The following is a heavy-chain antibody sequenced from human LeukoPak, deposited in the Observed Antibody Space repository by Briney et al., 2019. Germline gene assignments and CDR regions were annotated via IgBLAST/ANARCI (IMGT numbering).Heavy chain of an antibody. D-gene: IGHD6-13*01. Sequence: GPVKVSCKASGYTFTGYYMHWVRQALGQGLEWMGRINPNSGGTNYAQKFQGRVTMTRDTSISTAYMELSRLRSDDTAVYYCARGGQQLVLYYFDYWGQGTLVTVSS. V-gene: IGHV1-2*06. J-gene: IGHJ4*02. CDR3: ARGGQQLVLYYFDY. CDR2: INPNSGGT. CDR1: GYTFTGYY.